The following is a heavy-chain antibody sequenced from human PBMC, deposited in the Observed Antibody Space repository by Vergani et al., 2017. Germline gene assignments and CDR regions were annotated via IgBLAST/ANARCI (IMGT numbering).Heavy chain of an antibody. CDR3: ARVGRPYYYYYGMDV. D-gene: IGHD1-26*01. CDR1: GGTFSSYT. Sequence: QVQLVQSGAEVKKPGSSVKVSCKASGGTFSSYTISWVRQAPGQGLEWMGRIIPILGIANYAQKFQGRVTITADKSTSTAYMELSSLRSEDTAVYYCARVGRPYYYYYGMDVWGQGATVTVSS. V-gene: IGHV1-69*02. CDR2: IIPILGIA. J-gene: IGHJ6*02.